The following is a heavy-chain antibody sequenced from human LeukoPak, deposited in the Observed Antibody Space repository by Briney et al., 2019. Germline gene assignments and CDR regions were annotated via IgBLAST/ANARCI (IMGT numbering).Heavy chain of an antibody. CDR1: GFTFSSYG. J-gene: IGHJ4*02. V-gene: IGHV3-30*18. Sequence: GRSLRLSCAASGFTFSSYGMHWVRQAPGKGLEWVAVISYDGSNEYYADSVKGRFTISRDNSKNTLYLQMNSLRAEDTAVYYCAKDGSYSYEMVYWGQGTLVTVSS. D-gene: IGHD5-18*01. CDR2: ISYDGSNE. CDR3: AKDGSYSYEMVY.